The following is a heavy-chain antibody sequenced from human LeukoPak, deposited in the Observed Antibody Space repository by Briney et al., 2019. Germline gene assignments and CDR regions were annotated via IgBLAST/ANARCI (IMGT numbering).Heavy chain of an antibody. CDR2: FSGSSGRT. V-gene: IGHV3-23*01. Sequence: GVSLRLSCAASGFTLSTSSMSWLRQAPGRGVEGVSLFSGSSGRTYYADYVKGRFTISRDNSKNTLYLHLNSLRAEDTAIYYCAKRYCSGGSCYHRYFDYWGQGSLVTVSS. D-gene: IGHD2-15*01. CDR3: AKRYCSGGSCYHRYFDY. J-gene: IGHJ4*02. CDR1: GFTLSTSS.